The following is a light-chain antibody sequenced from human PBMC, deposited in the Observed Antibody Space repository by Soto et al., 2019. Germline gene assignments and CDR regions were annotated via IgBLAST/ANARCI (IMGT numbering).Light chain of an antibody. J-gene: IGKJ2*01. CDR3: QQRSNWPPYT. CDR2: DAS. Sequence: EIVLTQSPATLSLSPGERATLSCRASQSVSSYLAWYQQKPGQAPRLLIYDASNRATGIPARFSGSGSGTDFTLPIGSPEPEAFAVYYCQQRSNWPPYTFGQGTKLEIK. CDR1: QSVSSY. V-gene: IGKV3-11*01.